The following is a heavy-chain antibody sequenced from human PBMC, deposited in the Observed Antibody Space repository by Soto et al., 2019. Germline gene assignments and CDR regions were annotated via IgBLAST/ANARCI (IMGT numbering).Heavy chain of an antibody. D-gene: IGHD1-26*01. J-gene: IGHJ4*02. CDR2: IYTGGST. V-gene: IGHV3-53*01. CDR3: ARGIMGATAFDY. Sequence: EVQLVEAGGGLIQPGGSLGLSCAASGFTVSSNYMTWVRQAPGKGLDWVSVIYTGGSTYYADSVKGRFTISRDNSKNTLHLQMNSLRAEDTAVYYCARGIMGATAFDYWGRGTLVTVSS. CDR1: GFTVSSNY.